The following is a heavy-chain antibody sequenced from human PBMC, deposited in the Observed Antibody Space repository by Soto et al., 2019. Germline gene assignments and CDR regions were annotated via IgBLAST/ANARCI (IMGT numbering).Heavy chain of an antibody. Sequence: GESLKISCKGSGYSFTSYWISWVRQMPGKGLEWMGRIDPSDSYTNYSPSFQGHVTISADKSISTAYLQWSSLKASDTAMYYCARYSSSSGYYYYGMDVWGQGTTVTVSS. J-gene: IGHJ6*02. D-gene: IGHD6-6*01. CDR3: ARYSSSSGYYYYGMDV. V-gene: IGHV5-10-1*01. CDR1: GYSFTSYW. CDR2: IDPSDSYT.